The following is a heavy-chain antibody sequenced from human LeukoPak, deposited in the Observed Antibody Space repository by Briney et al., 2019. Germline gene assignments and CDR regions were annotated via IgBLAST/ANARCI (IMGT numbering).Heavy chain of an antibody. J-gene: IGHJ4*02. V-gene: IGHV3-74*01. D-gene: IGHD5-12*01. Sequence: PGGSLRLSCAASGFTFSSYWMHWVRQAPGKGLMWVSRINSDGSSTSYADSVKGRLTISRDNAKNTLYLQMNSLRVEDTAVYYCARGDGYAQRDWGQGTLVTVPS. CDR3: ARGDGYAQRD. CDR2: INSDGSST. CDR1: GFTFSSYW.